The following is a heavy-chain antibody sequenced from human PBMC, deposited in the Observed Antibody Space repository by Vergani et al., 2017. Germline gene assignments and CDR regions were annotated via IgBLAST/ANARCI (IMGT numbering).Heavy chain of an antibody. CDR2: IWYDGSNK. J-gene: IGHJ5*02. CDR1: GFTFSSYG. CDR3: ARDLVSPWLAPEYNWFDP. Sequence: QVQLVESGGGVVQPGRSLRLSCAASGFTFSSYGMHWVRQAPGKGLEWVAVIWYDGSNKYYADSVKGRFTISRDNSKNTLYLQMNSLRAEDTAVDYCARDLVSPWLAPEYNWFDPWGQGTLVTVAS. D-gene: IGHD6-19*01. V-gene: IGHV3-33*01.